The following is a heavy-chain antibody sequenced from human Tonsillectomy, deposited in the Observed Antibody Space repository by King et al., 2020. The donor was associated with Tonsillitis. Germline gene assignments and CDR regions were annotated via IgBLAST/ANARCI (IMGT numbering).Heavy chain of an antibody. CDR1: GYTFTGYY. CDR3: AREGVGDTYGLSWFCDR. CDR2: INPNSGDT. V-gene: IGHV1-2*02. Sequence: QLVPSGAEVKKPGASVQVSCKASGYTFTGYYMHWVRQAPGQGLEWMGWINPNSGDTNYAQKFQGRVTMTRDTSISTAYMELSRLRSDDAALYYCAREGVGDTYGLSWFCDRWGTGTLVTVYS. J-gene: IGHJ2*01. D-gene: IGHD1-26*01.